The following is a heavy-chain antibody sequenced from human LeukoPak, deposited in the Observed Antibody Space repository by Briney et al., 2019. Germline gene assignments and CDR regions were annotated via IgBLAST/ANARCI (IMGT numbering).Heavy chain of an antibody. J-gene: IGHJ4*02. CDR2: IYYSGST. V-gene: IGHV4-31*03. CDR1: GGSISSGGYY. CDR3: ARARETKKYYFDY. Sequence: SETLSLTCTVSGGSISSGGYYWSWIRQHPGKGLEWIGYIYYSGSTDYNPSLKSRVTISVDTSKNQFSLKLSSVTAADTAVYYCARARETKKYYFDYWGQGTLVTVSS. D-gene: IGHD1-26*01.